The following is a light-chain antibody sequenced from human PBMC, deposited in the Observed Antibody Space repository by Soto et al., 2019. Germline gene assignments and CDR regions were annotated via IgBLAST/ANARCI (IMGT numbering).Light chain of an antibody. J-gene: IGKJ2*01. CDR2: WGF. V-gene: IGKV2-28*01. CDR1: QSLVPSNCNYF. Sequence: DIVMTQSPLSLPVNPGEPASISCRSSQSLVPSNCNYFFVWYLQKPGQSPQLLIYWGFNRASGVPDRFSGSASVTDFTLKIPRVEAEDVGVYYCMQALQTPYTFCQGTKLEI. CDR3: MQALQTPYT.